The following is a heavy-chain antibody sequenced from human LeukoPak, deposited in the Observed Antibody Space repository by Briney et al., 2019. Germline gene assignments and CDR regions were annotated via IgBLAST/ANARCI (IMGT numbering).Heavy chain of an antibody. CDR3: ARGEGYYFDY. CDR1: DVSINDYY. D-gene: IGHD1-26*01. V-gene: IGHV4-59*01. J-gene: IGHJ4*02. CDR2: IYYTGSI. Sequence: SETLSLTCTVSDVSINDYYWSWIRQPPGRGLEWIGYIYYTGSITYNPSLKSRVTISVDTSKNQFSLNLNSVTAADTAVYYCARGEGYYFDYWGQGTLVTVSS.